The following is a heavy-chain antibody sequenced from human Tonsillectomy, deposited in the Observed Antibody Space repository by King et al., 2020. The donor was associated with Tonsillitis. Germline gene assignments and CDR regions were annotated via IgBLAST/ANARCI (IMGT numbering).Heavy chain of an antibody. D-gene: IGHD4-23*01. CDR2: MYYGGST. CDR1: GGPIRSYY. Sequence: VQLQESGPGLVKPSETLSLTCSVSGGPIRSYYWSWIRQPPGKGLEWIGYMYYGGSTYYNPSLKSRVTISGDTSKSQVSLNLNSVTAADTAVYYCTRQNFEYGGPDYWGQGTLVTVSA. V-gene: IGHV4-59*08. J-gene: IGHJ4*02. CDR3: TRQNFEYGGPDY.